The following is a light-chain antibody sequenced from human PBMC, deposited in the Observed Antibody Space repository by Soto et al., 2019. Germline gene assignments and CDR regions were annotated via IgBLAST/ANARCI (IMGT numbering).Light chain of an antibody. CDR1: SSDVGGYNY. Sequence: QSVLTQPASVSGSPGQSITISCTGTSSDVGGYNYVSWYQQHPGKAPKLMIYDVSNRPSGVSNRFSGSKSGNTASLTISGLHAEYEADYYCSSYTSSSTLYYVFGTGTKLTVL. V-gene: IGLV2-14*01. J-gene: IGLJ1*01. CDR2: DVS. CDR3: SSYTSSSTLYYV.